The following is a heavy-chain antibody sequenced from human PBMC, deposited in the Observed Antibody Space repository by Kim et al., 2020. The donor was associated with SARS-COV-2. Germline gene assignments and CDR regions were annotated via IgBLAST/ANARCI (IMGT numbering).Heavy chain of an antibody. Sequence: ASVKVSCKVSGYTLTELSMHWVRQAPGKGLEWMGGFDPEDGETIYAQKLQGRVTMTEDTSTDKAYMELSSLRSEDTAVYYCATSNDRYSSSWYPFDYWGQGTLVTVSS. CDR3: ATSNDRYSSSWYPFDY. CDR2: FDPEDGET. D-gene: IGHD6-13*01. J-gene: IGHJ4*02. V-gene: IGHV1-24*01. CDR1: GYTLTELS.